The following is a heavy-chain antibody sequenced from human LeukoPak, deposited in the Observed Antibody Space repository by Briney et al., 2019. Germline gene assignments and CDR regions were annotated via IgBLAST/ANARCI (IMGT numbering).Heavy chain of an antibody. D-gene: IGHD3-10*01. Sequence: ASVKVSCKASGYTFTSYGISWVRQAPGQGLEWMGWISAYNGNTNYAQKLQGRVTMTTDTSTSTAYMELRSLRSDDTAVYYCARNYYGSGRTSYYYYYMDVWGKGTTVTVSS. CDR2: ISAYNGNT. V-gene: IGHV1-18*01. CDR3: ARNYYGSGRTSYYYYYMDV. J-gene: IGHJ6*03. CDR1: GYTFTSYG.